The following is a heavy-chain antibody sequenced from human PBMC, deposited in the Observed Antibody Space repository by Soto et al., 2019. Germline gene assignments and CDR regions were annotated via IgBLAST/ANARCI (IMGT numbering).Heavy chain of an antibody. Sequence: GSLRLSCVASGFTFRNFGMHWVRQAPGKGLEWVAVISNDENIKQYADSVRGRLAIARDNSKNTLYLQVTSLRAEDTAIYYCARGLRSVLDYWGQGALVTVSS. CDR3: ARGLRSVLDY. V-gene: IGHV3-33*01. CDR1: GFTFRNFG. D-gene: IGHD6-6*01. CDR2: ISNDENIK. J-gene: IGHJ4*02.